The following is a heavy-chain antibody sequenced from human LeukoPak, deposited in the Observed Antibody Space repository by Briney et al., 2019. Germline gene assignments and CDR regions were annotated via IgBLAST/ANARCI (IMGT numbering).Heavy chain of an antibody. CDR2: INIGNGNT. Sequence: ASVKVSCKASGYTFTNYALHWVRQAPGQRLGRMGGINIGNGNTKYSQEFQGRVTITRDTSASTAYMELSSLRSEDTAVYYWAGDNSVEDTAWWFARWGQGTLVTVSS. J-gene: IGHJ5*02. CDR3: AGDNSVEDTAWWFAR. D-gene: IGHD4-23*01. CDR1: GYTFTNYA. V-gene: IGHV1-3*03.